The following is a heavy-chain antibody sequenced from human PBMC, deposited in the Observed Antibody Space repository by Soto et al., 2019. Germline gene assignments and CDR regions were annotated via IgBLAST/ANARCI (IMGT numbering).Heavy chain of an antibody. CDR3: ASLSSGGSPTYFAY. CDR1: GGTFSSYA. D-gene: IGHD1-26*01. J-gene: IGHJ4*02. CDR2: NIPIFGIA. Sequence: QVQLVQSGAEVKKPGSSVKVSCKASGGTFSSYAISWVRQAPGQGLEWMGGNIPIFGIANYAHKFQGRVTISADKSTSTTYMGLSSLSSEDTAVYYCASLSSGGSPTYFAYWGQGTLVTVSS. V-gene: IGHV1-69*17.